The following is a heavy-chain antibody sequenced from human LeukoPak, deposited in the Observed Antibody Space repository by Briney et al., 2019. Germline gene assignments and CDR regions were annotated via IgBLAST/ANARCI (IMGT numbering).Heavy chain of an antibody. Sequence: GGSLGLSCAASGFTFSSYGMHWVRQAPGKGLEWVAVIWYDGSNKYYADSVKGRFTISRDNSKNTLYLQMNSLRAEDTAVYYCARASSSGWFENWFDPWGQGTLVTVSS. V-gene: IGHV3-33*01. D-gene: IGHD6-19*01. CDR1: GFTFSSYG. CDR3: ARASSSGWFENWFDP. CDR2: IWYDGSNK. J-gene: IGHJ5*02.